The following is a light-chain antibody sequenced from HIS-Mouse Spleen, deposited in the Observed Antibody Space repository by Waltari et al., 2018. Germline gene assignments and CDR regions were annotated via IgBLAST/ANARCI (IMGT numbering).Light chain of an antibody. Sequence: SYELTQPPSVSVSPGQTARLTCSGDALPKKYAYWYQQTSGQAPVLVIYEDSKRPSGIPERFSGSRSGTMATLTISGAQVEDEADYYCYSTDSSGNHRVFGGGTKLTVL. J-gene: IGLJ2*01. CDR1: ALPKKY. V-gene: IGLV3-10*01. CDR2: EDS. CDR3: YSTDSSGNHRV.